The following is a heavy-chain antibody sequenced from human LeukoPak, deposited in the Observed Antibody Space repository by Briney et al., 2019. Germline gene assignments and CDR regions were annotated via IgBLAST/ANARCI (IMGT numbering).Heavy chain of an antibody. CDR2: IYYSGST. Sequence: SETLSLTCTVSGGSISSSSYYWGWIRQPPGKGLEWIGSIYYSGSTYYNPSLKSRVTISVDTSKNQFSLKLSSVTAADTAVYYCARDPGYSYGSYYFDYWGQGTLVTVSS. J-gene: IGHJ4*02. CDR1: GGSISSSSYY. V-gene: IGHV4-39*07. D-gene: IGHD5-18*01. CDR3: ARDPGYSYGSYYFDY.